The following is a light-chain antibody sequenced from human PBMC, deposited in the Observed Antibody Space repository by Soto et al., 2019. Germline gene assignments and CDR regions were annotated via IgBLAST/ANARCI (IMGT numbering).Light chain of an antibody. Sequence: AIQMTQSPSSLSASVGDRVIITCRASQDIRDELGWYQQKPGKAPKLLIYSASTLQSGVPSRFSGSGSGTDFTLTISSLQPEDFAVYYCQQYSSSPWTFGQGTKVEIK. CDR1: QDIRDE. CDR3: QQYSSSPWT. CDR2: SAS. V-gene: IGKV1-6*01. J-gene: IGKJ1*01.